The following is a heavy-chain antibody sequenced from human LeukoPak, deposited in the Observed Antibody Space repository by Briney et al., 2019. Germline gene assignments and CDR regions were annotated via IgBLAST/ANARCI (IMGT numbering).Heavy chain of an antibody. CDR2: ISAYNGNT. D-gene: IGHD6-19*01. CDR3: ARDGSIAVAGYYFDY. V-gene: IGHV1-18*04. Sequence: GASVNVSCKASGYTFTSYGISWVRQAPGQGLEGMGWISAYNGNTNYAQKLQGRVTMTTDTSTSTAYMELRSLRSDDTVVYYCARDGSIAVAGYYFDYWGQGTLVTVSS. J-gene: IGHJ4*02. CDR1: GYTFTSYG.